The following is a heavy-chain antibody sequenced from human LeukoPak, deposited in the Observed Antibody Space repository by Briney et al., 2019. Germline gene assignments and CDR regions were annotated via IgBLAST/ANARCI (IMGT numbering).Heavy chain of an antibody. V-gene: IGHV3-7*01. CDR3: ARVSAEWLLFY. CDR1: GFTFRSYW. Sequence: PGGSLRLSCAASGFTFRSYWMTWVRQAPGKGLEWVANIKQDGGEKYYLDSVKGRFTISRDNAKTSLYLQMNSLRAEDTAVYYCARVSAEWLLFYWGQGTLVTVSS. CDR2: IKQDGGEK. D-gene: IGHD3-3*01. J-gene: IGHJ4*02.